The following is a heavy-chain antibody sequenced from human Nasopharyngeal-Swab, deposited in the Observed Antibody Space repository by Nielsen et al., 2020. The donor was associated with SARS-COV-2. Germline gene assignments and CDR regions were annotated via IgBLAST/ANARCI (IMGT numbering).Heavy chain of an antibody. V-gene: IGHV1-18*01. CDR2: ISAYNGNT. CDR1: GYTFTSYG. D-gene: IGHD3-22*01. J-gene: IGHJ3*02. Sequence: ASVKVSCEASGYTFTSYGISWVRQAPGQGLEWMGWISAYNGNTNYAQKLQGRVTMTTDTSTSTAYMELSSLRSEDTAVYYCARARFGVYYDSSGSRDAFDIWGQGTMVTVSS. CDR3: ARARFGVYYDSSGSRDAFDI.